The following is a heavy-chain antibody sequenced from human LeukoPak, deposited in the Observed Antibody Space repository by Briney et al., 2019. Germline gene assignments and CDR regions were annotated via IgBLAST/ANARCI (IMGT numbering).Heavy chain of an antibody. CDR1: GFTFRDYY. CDR2: ISSSGSTI. J-gene: IGHJ4*02. Sequence: GGSLRLSCAASGFTFRDYYMSWIRQAPGKGLEWVSYISSSGSTIYYADSVKGRFTISRDNSKNTLYLQMNSLRVEDTAVYYCAKIRVVPSDYFDYWGQGTLVTVSS. V-gene: IGHV3-11*01. CDR3: AKIRVVPSDYFDY. D-gene: IGHD3-22*01.